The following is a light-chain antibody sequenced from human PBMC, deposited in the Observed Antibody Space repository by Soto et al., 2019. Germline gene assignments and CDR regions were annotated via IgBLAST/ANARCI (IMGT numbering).Light chain of an antibody. CDR3: QQYNSYPWT. V-gene: IGKV1-5*03. CDR2: KAS. CDR1: QTISTW. Sequence: QMTQSPSTLSASVGDRVTFTCRASQTISTWLAWYQQKPGEAPKLLIYKASTLEVGVPSRFSGSGSGTDFTLTINALQPADFATYYCQQYNSYPWTFGQVTKV. J-gene: IGKJ1*01.